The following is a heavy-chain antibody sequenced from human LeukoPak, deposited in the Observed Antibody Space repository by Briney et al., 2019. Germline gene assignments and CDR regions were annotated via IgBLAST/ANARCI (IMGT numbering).Heavy chain of an antibody. CDR2: MNPNSGNT. CDR1: GYTFTSYD. V-gene: IGHV1-8*01. D-gene: IGHD1-26*01. CDR3: ASQVGATTDAFDI. J-gene: IGHJ3*02. Sequence: ASVKVSCKASGYTFTSYDINWVRQATGQGLEWMGWMNPNSGNTGYAQKFQGRVTMTRNTSISTAYMELSRLRSDDTAVYYCASQVGATTDAFDIWGQGTMVTVSS.